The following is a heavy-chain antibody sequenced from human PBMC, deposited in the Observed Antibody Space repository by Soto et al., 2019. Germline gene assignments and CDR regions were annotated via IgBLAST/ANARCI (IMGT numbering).Heavy chain of an antibody. J-gene: IGHJ5*02. CDR1: GFTFTSYA. V-gene: IGHV3-23*01. CDR2: ISSGGTT. D-gene: IGHD2-2*01. CDR3: AKTRGFYAP. Sequence: EVQLLESGGNLVQPGGSLRLSCAASGFTFTSYAMNWVRQAPGKGLEWVSGISSGGTTYYADSAKGRFIISRDNFSNTLYLQRNSLRAADTAVYYCAKTRGFYAPWGQGTLVTISS.